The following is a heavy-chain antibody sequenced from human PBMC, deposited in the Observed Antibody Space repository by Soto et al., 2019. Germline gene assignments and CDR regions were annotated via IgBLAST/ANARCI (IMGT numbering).Heavy chain of an antibody. CDR1: GFTFSSYW. J-gene: IGHJ4*02. D-gene: IGHD6-13*01. V-gene: IGHV3-7*01. CDR2: IKQDGSEK. CDR3: ARALSYGSSWYYFDY. Sequence: PGGSLRLSCAASGFTFSSYWMSWVRQAPGKGLEWVANIKQDGSEKYYVDSVKGRFTISRDNAKNSLYLQMNSLRAEDTAVYYCARALSYGSSWYYFDYWGQGTLGTVSS.